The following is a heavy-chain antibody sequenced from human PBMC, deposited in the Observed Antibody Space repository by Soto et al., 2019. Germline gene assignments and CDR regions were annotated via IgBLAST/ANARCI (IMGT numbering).Heavy chain of an antibody. V-gene: IGHV4-31*03. J-gene: IGHJ4*02. CDR3: ARSIKGVVVIAHFDY. CDR2: IYYSGST. Sequence: SETLSLTCTVSGGSISSGGYYWSWIRQHPGKGLEWIGYIYYSGSTYYNPSLKSRVTISVDTSKNQFSLKLSSVTAADTAVYYCARSIKGVVVIAHFDYWGQGTLVTVS. CDR1: GGSISSGGYY. D-gene: IGHD3-22*01.